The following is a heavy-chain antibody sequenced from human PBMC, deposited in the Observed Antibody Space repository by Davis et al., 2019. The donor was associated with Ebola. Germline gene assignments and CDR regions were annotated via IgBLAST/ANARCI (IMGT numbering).Heavy chain of an antibody. J-gene: IGHJ5*02. D-gene: IGHD1-26*01. CDR3: AGGVGGTTGWFDP. V-gene: IGHV4-34*01. CDR1: GGSFSGYY. Sequence: MPSETLSLTCAVYGGSFSGYYWSWIRQPPGKGLEWLGEINHSGSTNYNPSLKSRVTISVDTSKNQFSLNMRSVTAADTAVYYCAGGVGGTTGWFDPWGQGTLVTVSS. CDR2: INHSGST.